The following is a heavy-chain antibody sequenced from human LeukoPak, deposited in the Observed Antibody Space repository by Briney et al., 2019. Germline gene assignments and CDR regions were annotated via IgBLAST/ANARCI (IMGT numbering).Heavy chain of an antibody. V-gene: IGHV3-15*01. CDR1: GFTFRNAW. J-gene: IGHJ4*02. CDR3: TTDLSIYDILTGYHDY. CDR2: IKSKTDGGTT. D-gene: IGHD3-9*01. Sequence: GGSLRLSCAASGFTFRNAWMSWVRQAPGKGLEWVGRIKSKTDGGTTDYAAPVKGRFTISRDDSKNTLYLQMNSLKTEDTAVYYCTTDLSIYDILTGYHDYWGRGTLVTVSS.